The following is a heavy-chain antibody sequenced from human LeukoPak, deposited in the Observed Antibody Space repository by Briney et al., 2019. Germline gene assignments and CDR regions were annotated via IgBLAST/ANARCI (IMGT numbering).Heavy chain of an antibody. Sequence: SETLSLTCTVSGGSISSSSYYWGWIRQPPGKGLEWIGSIYYSGSTYYNPSLKSRVTISVDTSKNQFSLKLTSVTAADTAVYYCARNGIYGSGNYYYYVLDVWGQGTTVTVSS. CDR1: GGSISSSSYY. D-gene: IGHD3-10*01. CDR3: ARNGIYGSGNYYYYVLDV. CDR2: IYYSGST. J-gene: IGHJ6*02. V-gene: IGHV4-39*07.